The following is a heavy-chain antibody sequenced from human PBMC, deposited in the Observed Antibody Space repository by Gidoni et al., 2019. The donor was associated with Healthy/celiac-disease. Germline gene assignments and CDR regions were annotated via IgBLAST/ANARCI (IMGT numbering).Heavy chain of an antibody. CDR3: ARGHDRLWFGDYYYYGMDV. CDR1: GGSFSGYY. V-gene: IGHV4-34*01. Sequence: QVQLQQWGAGLLKPSETLSLTCAVYGGSFSGYYWSWIRQPPGKGLEWIGEINHSGSTNYNPSLKSRVTISVDTSKNQFSLKLSSVTAADTAVYYCARGHDRLWFGDYYYYGMDVWGQGTTVTVSS. CDR2: INHSGST. J-gene: IGHJ6*02. D-gene: IGHD3-10*01.